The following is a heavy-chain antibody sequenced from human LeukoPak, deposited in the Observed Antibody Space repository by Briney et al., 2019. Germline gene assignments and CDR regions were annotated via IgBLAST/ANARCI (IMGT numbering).Heavy chain of an antibody. D-gene: IGHD6-13*01. CDR3: ARDPGYSSSWYEAEYFQH. V-gene: IGHV3-11*01. Sequence: PGGSLRLSCAASGFTFSDYYMSWIRQAPGKGLEWVSYMSSSGITIYYADSVKGRFTISRDNAKNSLYLQMNSLRAEDTAVYYCARDPGYSSSWYEAEYFQHWGQGNLVTVSS. CDR1: GFTFSDYY. CDR2: MSSSGITI. J-gene: IGHJ1*01.